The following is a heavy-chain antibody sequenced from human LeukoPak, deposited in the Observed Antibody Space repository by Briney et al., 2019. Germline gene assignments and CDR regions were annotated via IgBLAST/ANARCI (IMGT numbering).Heavy chain of an antibody. J-gene: IGHJ4*02. Sequence: SETLSLTCTVSGGSISSYYWSWIRQPPGRGLEWIGYIHYSGSTNYNPSLKSRVTISVDTSKNQFSLKLSSVTAADTAVYYCARDRGRGEFDYWGQGTLVTVSS. CDR2: IHYSGST. CDR3: ARDRGRGEFDY. V-gene: IGHV4-59*01. D-gene: IGHD3-10*01. CDR1: GGSISSYY.